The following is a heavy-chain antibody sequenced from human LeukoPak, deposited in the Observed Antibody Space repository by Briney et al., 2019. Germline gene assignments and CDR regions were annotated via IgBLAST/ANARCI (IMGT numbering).Heavy chain of an antibody. CDR1: GFTFSSSW. CDR2: INQDGGEI. V-gene: IGHV3-7*01. D-gene: IGHD4-17*01. J-gene: IGHJ4*02. Sequence: GGSVRLSCAASGFTFSSSWMTWVRQAPGKGLEWVASINQDGGEIHYVDSVKGRFTISRDNAKNSLYLQMNSLRAEDTAVYYCARAANGDHTVTHYFDYWGQGTLVTVSS. CDR3: ARAANGDHTVTHYFDY.